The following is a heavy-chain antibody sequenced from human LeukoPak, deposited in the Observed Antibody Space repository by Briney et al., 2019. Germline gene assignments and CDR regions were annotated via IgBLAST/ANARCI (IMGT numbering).Heavy chain of an antibody. CDR3: AVTRTRGDY. CDR1: GLTFSNYW. D-gene: IGHD3-10*01. Sequence: QPGGSLRLSCTASGLTFSNYWMTWVRQAPGKGLEWVANINQDGNDKYYVDSVKGRFTISRDNTKSSLFLQMNSLRAEDTAVYYCAVTRTRGDYWGQGTLVTVSS. CDR2: INQDGNDK. J-gene: IGHJ4*02. V-gene: IGHV3-7*03.